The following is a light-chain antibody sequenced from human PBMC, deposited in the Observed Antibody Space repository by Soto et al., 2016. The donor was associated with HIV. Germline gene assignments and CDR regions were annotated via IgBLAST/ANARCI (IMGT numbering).Light chain of an antibody. CDR3: QQFNNYPLT. CDR1: QDISSA. CDR2: DAS. Sequence: AIQLTQSPSSLSASVGDRVAITCRASQDISSALAWYQQRPGKAPKLLIYDASSLESGVPSRFSGSGSGTDFTLTISSLQPEDFATYYCQQFNNYPLTFGGGAKVEIK. J-gene: IGKJ4*01. V-gene: IGKV1D-13*01.